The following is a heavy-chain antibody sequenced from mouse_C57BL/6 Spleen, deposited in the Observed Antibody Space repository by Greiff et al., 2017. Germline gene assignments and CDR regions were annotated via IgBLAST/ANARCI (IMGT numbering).Heavy chain of an antibody. D-gene: IGHD2-4*01. Sequence: QVQLQQSGPGLVQPSQSLSITCTVSGFSLTSYGVHWVRQSPGKGLEWLGVIWSGGSTDYNAAFISRLGISKDNSKSQVFFKMNSLQADATAIYYCASYYDSAGGYYYAMDYWGQGTSVTVSS. CDR1: GFSLTSYG. CDR3: ASYYDSAGGYYYAMDY. CDR2: IWSGGST. V-gene: IGHV2-2*01. J-gene: IGHJ4*01.